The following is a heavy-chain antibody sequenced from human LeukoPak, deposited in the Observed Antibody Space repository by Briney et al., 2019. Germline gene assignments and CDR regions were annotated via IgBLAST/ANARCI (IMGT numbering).Heavy chain of an antibody. V-gene: IGHV1-2*02. J-gene: IGHJ6*02. CDR3: ARMYGLVATIEEIDYYYGMDV. CDR2: INPNSGGT. Sequence: ASVKVSCKASGYTFTGYYMHWVRQAPGHGLEWMGWINPNSGGTNYAQKFQGRVTMTRDTSISTAYMELSRLRSDDTAVYYCARMYGLVATIEEIDYYYGMDVWGQGTTVTVSS. CDR1: GYTFTGYY. D-gene: IGHD5-12*01.